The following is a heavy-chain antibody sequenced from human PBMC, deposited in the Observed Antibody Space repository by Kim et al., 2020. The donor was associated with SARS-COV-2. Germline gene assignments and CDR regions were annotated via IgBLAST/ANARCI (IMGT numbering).Heavy chain of an antibody. CDR3: TSGSGVSAAFAFDF. V-gene: IGHV3-30*03. CDR2: ISFDGSKK. CDR1: GFTFTNYG. J-gene: IGHJ4*02. D-gene: IGHD2-2*01. Sequence: GGSLRLSCAASGFTFTNYGMHWVRQTPGKGLEWVAFISFDGSKKYYTDSVKGRFTISRDNSQNTLYLQMNSLRPEDTAVYFCTSGSGVSAAFAFDFWGQ.